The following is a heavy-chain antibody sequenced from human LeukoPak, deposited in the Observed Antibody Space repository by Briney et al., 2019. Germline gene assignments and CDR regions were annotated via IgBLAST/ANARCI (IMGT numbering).Heavy chain of an antibody. J-gene: IGHJ6*03. V-gene: IGHV4-34*01. CDR2: INHSGST. CDR3: ARVDLRYFDWIYYYYMDV. CDR1: GGSFSGYY. D-gene: IGHD3-9*01. Sequence: SETLSLTCAVYGGSFSGYYWSWIRQPPGKGLEWIGEINHSGSTNYNPSLKSRVTISVDTSKNQFSLKLSSVTAADTAVYYCARVDLRYFDWIYYYYMDVWGKGTTVTISS.